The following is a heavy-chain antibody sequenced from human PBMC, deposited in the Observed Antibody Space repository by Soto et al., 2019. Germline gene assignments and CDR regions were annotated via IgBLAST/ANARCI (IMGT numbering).Heavy chain of an antibody. CDR2: INHSGST. CDR1: GGSFSGYY. V-gene: IGHV4-34*01. J-gene: IGHJ5*02. CDR3: ARESPRYSNSRENWFDP. D-gene: IGHD4-4*01. Sequence: SETLSLTCAVYGGSFSGYYWSWIRQPPGKGLEWIGEINHSGSTNYNPSLKSRVTISVDTSKNQFSLKLSSVTAADTAVYYCARESPRYSNSRENWFDPWGKGTLVTVSS.